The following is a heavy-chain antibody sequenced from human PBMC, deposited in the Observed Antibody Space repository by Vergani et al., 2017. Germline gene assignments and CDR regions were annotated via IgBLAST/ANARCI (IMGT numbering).Heavy chain of an antibody. CDR1: GFTFSSYS. CDR2: ISSSSSYI. CDR3: ASGNYDYYYMDV. J-gene: IGHJ6*03. Sequence: EVQLVESGGGLVQPGGSLRLSCAASGFTFSSYSMNWVRQAPGKGLEWVSSISSSSSYIYYADSVKGRFTISRDNAKNSLYLQMNSLRAEDTAVYYCASGNYDYYYMDVWGKGTTVTVSS. V-gene: IGHV3-21*01.